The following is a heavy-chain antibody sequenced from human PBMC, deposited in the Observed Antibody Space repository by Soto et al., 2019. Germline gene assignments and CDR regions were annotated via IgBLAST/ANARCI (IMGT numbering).Heavy chain of an antibody. V-gene: IGHV4-34*02. Sequence: QVQLQQWGTRLLKPSETLSLTCAVFGESFSGHYWRWIRQTPGKWLEWIGEIEHGGSTNYNPSLKSRVRMSVDTTRKQFSLRLNSVIAADTAVYYCARAPMVRGVPLDFDYWGQGTLVTVSS. CDR2: IEHGGST. J-gene: IGHJ4*02. CDR1: GESFSGHY. CDR3: ARAPMVRGVPLDFDY. D-gene: IGHD3-10*01.